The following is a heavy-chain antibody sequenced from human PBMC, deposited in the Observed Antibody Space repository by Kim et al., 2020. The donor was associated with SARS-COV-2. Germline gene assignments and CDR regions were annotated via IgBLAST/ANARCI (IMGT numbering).Heavy chain of an antibody. CDR3: ASSVGGWSRYFQH. J-gene: IGHJ1*01. Sequence: YSQKFQGRVTITRDTSASTAYMELSSLRSEDTAVYYCASSVGGWSRYFQHWGQGTLVTVSS. D-gene: IGHD6-19*01. V-gene: IGHV1-3*01.